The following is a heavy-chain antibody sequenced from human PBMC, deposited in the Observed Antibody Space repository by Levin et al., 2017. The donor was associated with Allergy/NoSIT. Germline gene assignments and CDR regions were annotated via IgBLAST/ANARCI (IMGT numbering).Heavy chain of an antibody. CDR1: GFSLSTSGMC. V-gene: IGHV2-70*01. Sequence: QTLSLTCTFSGFSLSTSGMCVGWIRQPPGKALEWLALIDWDDDKYYSTSLKTRLIISKDTSKDQVVLTMTNMDPVDTATYYCARTSYGGYAFDFWGQGTMVTVSS. D-gene: IGHD5-12*01. J-gene: IGHJ3*01. CDR3: ARTSYGGYAFDF. CDR2: IDWDDDK.